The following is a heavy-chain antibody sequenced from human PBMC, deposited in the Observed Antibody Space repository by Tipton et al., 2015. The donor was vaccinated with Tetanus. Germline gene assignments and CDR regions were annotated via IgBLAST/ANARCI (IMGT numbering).Heavy chain of an antibody. Sequence: QSGAEVKKPGASVKVSCKASGYTFTSYGISWVRQAPGQGLEWMGWISAYNGNTNYAQKLQGRVTMTTDTSTSTAYMELRSLRSDDTAVYYCARRVGATKKYYYYGMDVWGQGTTVTVSS. D-gene: IGHD1-26*01. CDR3: ARRVGATKKYYYYGMDV. J-gene: IGHJ6*02. CDR2: ISAYNGNT. V-gene: IGHV1-18*01. CDR1: GYTFTSYG.